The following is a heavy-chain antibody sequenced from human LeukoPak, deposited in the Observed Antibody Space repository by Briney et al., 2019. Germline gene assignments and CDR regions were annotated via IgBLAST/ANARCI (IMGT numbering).Heavy chain of an antibody. CDR1: GGSISSYY. CDR3: AKGSGSSPFDP. J-gene: IGHJ5*02. Sequence: PSETLSLTCTVSGGSISSYYCSWIRQPPGKGLEWIGYIYYSGSTNYNPSLKSRVTISVDTSKNQFSLKLSSVTAADTAVYYCAKGSGSSPFDPWGQGTLVTVSS. CDR2: IYYSGST. D-gene: IGHD3-10*01. V-gene: IGHV4-59*01.